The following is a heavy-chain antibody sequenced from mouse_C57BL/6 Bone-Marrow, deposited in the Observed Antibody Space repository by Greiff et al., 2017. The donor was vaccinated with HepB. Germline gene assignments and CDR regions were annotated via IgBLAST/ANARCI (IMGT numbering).Heavy chain of an antibody. CDR1: GFTFSSYA. D-gene: IGHD3-2*02. V-gene: IGHV5-9-1*02. J-gene: IGHJ4*01. CDR2: ISSGGDYI. CDR3: TRDRRGASSGYGDY. Sequence: EVQGVESGEGLVKPGGSLKLSCAASGFTFSSYAMSWVRQTPEKRLEWVAYISSGGDYIYYADTVKGRFTISRDNARNTLYLQMSSLKSEDTAMYYCTRDRRGASSGYGDYWGQGTSVTVSS.